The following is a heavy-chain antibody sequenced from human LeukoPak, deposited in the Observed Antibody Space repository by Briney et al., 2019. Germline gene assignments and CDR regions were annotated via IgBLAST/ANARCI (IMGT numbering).Heavy chain of an antibody. Sequence: GGSLRLSCAASGFTFDDYGMSWVRQAPGKGLEWVSGINWNGGSTGYADSVKGRFTISRDNAKNSLYLQMNSLRAEDTALYYCASGIEMARIPGYFDLWGRGTLVTVSS. V-gene: IGHV3-20*04. J-gene: IGHJ2*01. CDR2: INWNGGST. CDR3: ASGIEMARIPGYFDL. D-gene: IGHD5-24*01. CDR1: GFTFDDYG.